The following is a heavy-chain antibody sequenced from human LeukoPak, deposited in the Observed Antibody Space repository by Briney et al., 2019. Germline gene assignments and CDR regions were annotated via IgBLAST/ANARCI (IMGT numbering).Heavy chain of an antibody. CDR3: AKARLGYCSGGSCPLWFDP. V-gene: IGHV3-48*03. D-gene: IGHD2-15*01. CDR1: GFTFSDYE. J-gene: IGHJ5*02. Sequence: PGGSLRLSCAASGFTFSDYEMNWVRQAPGKGLEWVSYVSSSASIIYYADSVKGRFTISRDNAKNSLYLQMNSLRPEDTAVYSCAKARLGYCSGGSCPLWFDPWGQGTLVTVSS. CDR2: VSSSASII.